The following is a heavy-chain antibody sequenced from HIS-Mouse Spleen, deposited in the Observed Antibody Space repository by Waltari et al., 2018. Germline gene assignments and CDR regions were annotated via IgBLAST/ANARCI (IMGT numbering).Heavy chain of an antibody. CDR2: MNPNRGNT. J-gene: IGHJ4*02. CDR1: GYTFTSYD. CDR3: ARGHDYSNYFDY. Sequence: QVQLVQSGAEVKKPGASVKVSCKASGYTFTSYDINWVRQATGQGLEWMGWMNPNRGNTGYAQKFQGGVTMTRNTSISTAYMELSSLRSEDTAVYYCARGHDYSNYFDYWGQGTLVTVSS. D-gene: IGHD4-4*01. V-gene: IGHV1-8*01.